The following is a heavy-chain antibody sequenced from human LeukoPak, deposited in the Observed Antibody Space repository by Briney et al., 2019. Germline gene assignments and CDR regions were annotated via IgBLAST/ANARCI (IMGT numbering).Heavy chain of an antibody. CDR2: FDPEDGET. CDR3: GTGGAMVRGVIVREYYLDY. D-gene: IGHD3-10*01. Sequence: ASVKGSCKVSGYTLTELSMHWVRQAPGKGLEWMGGFDPEDGETIYAQEFQGRVTMTEDTSTDTAYMELSSLRSEDTAVYYCGTGGAMVRGVIVREYYLDYWGQGTLVTVSS. CDR1: GYTLTELS. V-gene: IGHV1-24*01. J-gene: IGHJ4*02.